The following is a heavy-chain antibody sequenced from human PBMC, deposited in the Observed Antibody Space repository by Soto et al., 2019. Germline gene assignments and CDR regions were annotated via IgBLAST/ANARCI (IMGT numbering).Heavy chain of an antibody. CDR3: ARLKSSGWPPHPANFDY. D-gene: IGHD6-19*01. V-gene: IGHV5-51*01. Sequence: GESLKISCKGSGYSFTSYWIGWVRQMPGKGLEWMGIIYPGDSDTRYSPSFQGQVTISADKSISTAYLQWSSLKASDTAMYYCARLKSSGWPPHPANFDYWGQGTLVTVSS. CDR1: GYSFTSYW. CDR2: IYPGDSDT. J-gene: IGHJ4*02.